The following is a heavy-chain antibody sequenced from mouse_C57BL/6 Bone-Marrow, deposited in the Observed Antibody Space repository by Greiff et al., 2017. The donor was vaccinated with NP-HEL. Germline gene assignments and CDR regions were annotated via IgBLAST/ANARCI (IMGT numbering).Heavy chain of an antibody. V-gene: IGHV1-54*01. CDR3: ARVCLDY. CDR1: GYAFTNYL. CDR2: INPGSGGT. Sequence: QVQLQQSGAELVRPGPSVKVSCKASGYAFTNYLIEWVKQRPGQGLEWIGVINPGSGGTNYNEKFKGKATLTADKSSSTAYMQLSSLTSEDSAVYVCARVCLDYWGQGTTLTVSS. J-gene: IGHJ2*01.